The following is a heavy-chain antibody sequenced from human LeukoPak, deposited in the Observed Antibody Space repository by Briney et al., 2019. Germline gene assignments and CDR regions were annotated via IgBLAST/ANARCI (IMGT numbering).Heavy chain of an antibody. J-gene: IGHJ4*02. Sequence: PGGSLRLPCEASGFTFSDYYMSWIRQAPGKGLEWVSYISSSGSTIYYADSVKGRFTISRDNAKNSLYLQMNSLTAEDTAIYYCARGARYSGSGSYDYWGQGTLVTVSS. D-gene: IGHD3-10*01. CDR3: ARGARYSGSGSYDY. V-gene: IGHV3-11*01. CDR2: ISSSGSTI. CDR1: GFTFSDYY.